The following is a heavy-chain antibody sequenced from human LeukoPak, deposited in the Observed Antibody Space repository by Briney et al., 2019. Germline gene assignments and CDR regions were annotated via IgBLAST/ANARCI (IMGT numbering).Heavy chain of an antibody. CDR3: VKDRWVDY. CDR2: ISSDGGST. CDR1: GFTISSYA. J-gene: IGHJ4*02. V-gene: IGHV3-64D*06. Sequence: GGSLRLSCSVSGFTISSYAMHWVRQAPGKGLEYVSSISSDGGSTFYADSVKGRFSISRDNSKNTLSLQMSSLRTEDTAVYYCVKDRWVDYWGQGTLVTVSS. D-gene: IGHD4-23*01.